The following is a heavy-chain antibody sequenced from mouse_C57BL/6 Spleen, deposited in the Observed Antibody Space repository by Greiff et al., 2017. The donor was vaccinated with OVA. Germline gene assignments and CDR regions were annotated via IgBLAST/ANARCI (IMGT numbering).Heavy chain of an antibody. Sequence: VQLKESGPVLVKPGASVKMSCKASGYTFTDYYMNWVKQSHGKSLEWIGVINPYNGGTSYNQKFKGKATLTVDKSSSTAYMELNSLTSEDSAVYYCARNGDSSGYVAYWGQGTLVTVSA. J-gene: IGHJ3*01. CDR2: INPYNGGT. V-gene: IGHV1-19*01. D-gene: IGHD3-2*02. CDR3: ARNGDSSGYVAY. CDR1: GYTFTDYY.